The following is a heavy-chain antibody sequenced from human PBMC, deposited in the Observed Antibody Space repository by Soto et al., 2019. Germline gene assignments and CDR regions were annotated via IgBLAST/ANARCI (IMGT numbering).Heavy chain of an antibody. CDR3: TIDWTGNTCPWMDV. D-gene: IGHD3-3*01. CDR1: GFTFITYA. Sequence: EVQLLESGGGLVQPGGSLRLSCTASGFTFITYAMTWVRQSPGKGLEWVSTVSGSGAKTYYADSVRGRFTISRDNYKDTLYIQMNSLTAEDTATYYLTIDWTGNTCPWMDVWGQGTTVTVSS. V-gene: IGHV3-23*01. J-gene: IGHJ6*02. CDR2: VSGSGAKT.